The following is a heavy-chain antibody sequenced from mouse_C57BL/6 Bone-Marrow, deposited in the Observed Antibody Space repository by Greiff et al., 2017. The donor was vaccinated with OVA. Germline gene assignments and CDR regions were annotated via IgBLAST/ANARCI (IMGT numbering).Heavy chain of an antibody. Sequence: EVQGVESGGGLVQPGESLKLSCESTEYEFPSHDMSWVRKTPEKRLELVAAINSDGGSTYYPDTMERRFIISRDNTKKTLYLHMSSLRSEDTALYYCARPGIYYYGSSRAYWGQGTLVTVSA. V-gene: IGHV5-2*01. D-gene: IGHD1-1*01. CDR1: EYEFPSHD. J-gene: IGHJ3*01. CDR2: INSDGGST. CDR3: ARPGIYYYGSSRAY.